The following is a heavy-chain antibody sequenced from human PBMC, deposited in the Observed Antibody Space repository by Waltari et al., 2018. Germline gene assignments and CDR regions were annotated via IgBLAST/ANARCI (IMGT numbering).Heavy chain of an antibody. CDR2: SYQSGST. Sequence: QVQLQESGPGLVKASETLSITCAVSGYSISSAYYWGWIRQPPGKGLEGSGTSYQSGSTFHNPSLKSRVTMSVDRSKNQFSLRLNSVTAADTAVYYCARRVAGSFDFWGQGILVTVSS. D-gene: IGHD6-19*01. V-gene: IGHV4-38-2*01. J-gene: IGHJ4*02. CDR1: GYSISSAYY. CDR3: ARRVAGSFDF.